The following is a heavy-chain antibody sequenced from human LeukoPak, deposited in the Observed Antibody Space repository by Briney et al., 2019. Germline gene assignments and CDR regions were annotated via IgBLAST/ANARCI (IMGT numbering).Heavy chain of an antibody. CDR2: ISWDGGAT. CDR1: GFTFDDYT. D-gene: IGHD2-8*01. Sequence: PGGSLRLSCAATGFTFDDYTMHWVRQAPGKGLEWISLISWDGGATLYADSVKGRFTISRDNTKNSLILQMNSLRTEDTAFYYSGKDIEALYDTRSDGFDIWGQGTMVIVS. J-gene: IGHJ3*02. CDR3: GKDIEALYDTRSDGFDI. V-gene: IGHV3-43*01.